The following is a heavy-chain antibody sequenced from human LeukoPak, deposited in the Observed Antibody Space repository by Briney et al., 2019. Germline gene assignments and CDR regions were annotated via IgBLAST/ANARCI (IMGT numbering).Heavy chain of an antibody. CDR2: IYYSGST. CDR1: GGSISSYY. Sequence: SETLSLTCTVSGGSISSYYWSWIRQPPGKGLEWIGYIYYSGSTNYNPSLKSRVTISVDTSKNQFSLKLSSVTAAGTAVYYCAVETYSNYVGFDPWGQGTLVTVSS. V-gene: IGHV4-59*01. CDR3: AVETYSNYVGFDP. D-gene: IGHD4-11*01. J-gene: IGHJ5*02.